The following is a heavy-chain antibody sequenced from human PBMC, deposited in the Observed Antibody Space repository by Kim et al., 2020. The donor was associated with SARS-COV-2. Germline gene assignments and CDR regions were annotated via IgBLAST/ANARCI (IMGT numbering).Heavy chain of an antibody. V-gene: IGHV3-72*01. J-gene: IGHJ6*02. Sequence: GGSLRLSCAASGFTFSDHYMDWVRQAPGKGLEWVGRTRNKANSYTTEYAASVKGRFTISRDDSKNSLYLQMNSLKTEDTAVYYCARVGAYYYGSGSHPGYYYYYGMDVWGQGTTVTVSS. D-gene: IGHD3-10*01. CDR3: ARVGAYYYGSGSHPGYYYYYGMDV. CDR1: GFTFSDHY. CDR2: TRNKANSYTT.